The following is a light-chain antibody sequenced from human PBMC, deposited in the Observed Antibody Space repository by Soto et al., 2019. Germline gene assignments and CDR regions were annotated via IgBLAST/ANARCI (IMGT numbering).Light chain of an antibody. CDR2: NIV. J-gene: IGKJ1*01. CDR3: QQYNDWPQT. Sequence: EIVMTQSPATLSVSPGERVTLSCRASQSISVNLAWYQQKPVQAPRHLIYNIVTRATGIPARFSGSSSATDFFLTISRLHSDDSAVYFCQQYNDWPQTFGQGNKVEIK. CDR1: QSISVN. V-gene: IGKV3-15*01.